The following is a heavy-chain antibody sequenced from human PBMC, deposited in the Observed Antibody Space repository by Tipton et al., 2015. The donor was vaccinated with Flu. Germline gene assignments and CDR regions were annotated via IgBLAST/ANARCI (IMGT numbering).Heavy chain of an antibody. Sequence: SLRLSCAASGFTVSSNYMSWVRQAPGKGLEWVSVIYSGGSTYYADSVKGRFTISRDNAENSLYLQMNSLRAEDTAVYYCAREGRRDGYNCEALDIWGQGTMVTVSS. CDR2: IYSGGST. J-gene: IGHJ3*02. CDR3: AREGRRDGYNCEALDI. V-gene: IGHV3-53*01. D-gene: IGHD5-24*01. CDR1: GFTVSSNY.